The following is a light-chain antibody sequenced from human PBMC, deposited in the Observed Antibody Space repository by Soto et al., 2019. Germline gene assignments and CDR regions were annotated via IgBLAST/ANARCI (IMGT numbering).Light chain of an antibody. Sequence: DTVMTQSPLSLPVTPGEPASISCRSSQSLLHSNGYNYLHWYLQKPGQSPQLLIYLGSNRASGVPDRFSGSGSGTDFTLKISRVEAEDVGIYYCMQSLQTPITFGQGTRLEIK. CDR2: LGS. J-gene: IGKJ5*01. CDR3: MQSLQTPIT. V-gene: IGKV2-28*01. CDR1: QSLLHSNGYNY.